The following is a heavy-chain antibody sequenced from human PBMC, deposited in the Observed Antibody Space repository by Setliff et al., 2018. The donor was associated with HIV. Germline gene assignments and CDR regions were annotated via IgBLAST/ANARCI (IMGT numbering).Heavy chain of an antibody. V-gene: IGHV3-30*02. CDR1: GFTFSTFA. J-gene: IGHJ6*03. CDR2: TRYDGGDK. CDR3: AKDDPFHNYMDV. Sequence: GGSLRLSCVASGFTFSTFAMHWVRQAPGKGLEWVAFTRYDGGDKYYTDSVRGRFTISRDNSKNTLYLQMNSLRAEDTAVYYCAKDDPFHNYMDVWGKGTTVTVSS.